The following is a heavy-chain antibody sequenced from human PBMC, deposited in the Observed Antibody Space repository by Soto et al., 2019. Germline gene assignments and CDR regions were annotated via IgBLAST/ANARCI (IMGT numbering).Heavy chain of an antibody. Sequence: LSLSCAASGFTFSSYAMSWVRQAPGKGLEWVSAISGSGGSTYYADSVKGRFTISRDNSKNTLYLQMNSLRAEDTAVYYCAKDSVYDILTGYSYWFDPWGQGTLVTVSS. CDR2: ISGSGGST. V-gene: IGHV3-23*01. CDR1: GFTFSSYA. J-gene: IGHJ5*02. D-gene: IGHD3-9*01. CDR3: AKDSVYDILTGYSYWFDP.